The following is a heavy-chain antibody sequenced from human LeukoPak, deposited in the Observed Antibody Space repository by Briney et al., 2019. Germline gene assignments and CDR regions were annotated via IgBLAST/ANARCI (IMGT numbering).Heavy chain of an antibody. D-gene: IGHD1-1*01. CDR3: ARQSWRNDASDI. V-gene: IGHV1-18*01. J-gene: IGHJ3*02. CDR1: GYTFNSYG. Sequence: ASVKVSCKASGYTFNSYGISWVRQAPGQGLEWMGWISTDSGYTGSAQKFRGRVTMTKDTSTSTAYLERRSLTSDDTAVYYCARQSWRNDASDICGQGTMVTVS. CDR2: ISTDSGYT.